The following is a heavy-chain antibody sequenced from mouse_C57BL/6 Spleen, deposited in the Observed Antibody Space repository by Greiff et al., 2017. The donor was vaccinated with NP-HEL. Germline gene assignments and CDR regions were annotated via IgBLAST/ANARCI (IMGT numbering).Heavy chain of an antibody. J-gene: IGHJ4*01. CDR1: GYTFTSYG. D-gene: IGHD3-3*01. Sequence: QVQLKQSGAELARPGASVKLSCKASGYTFTSYGISWVKQRTGQGLEWIGEIYPRSGNTYYNEKFKGKATLTADKSSSTAYMELRSLTSEDSAVYFCARWLKPAMDYWGQGTSVTVSS. CDR2: IYPRSGNT. CDR3: ARWLKPAMDY. V-gene: IGHV1-81*01.